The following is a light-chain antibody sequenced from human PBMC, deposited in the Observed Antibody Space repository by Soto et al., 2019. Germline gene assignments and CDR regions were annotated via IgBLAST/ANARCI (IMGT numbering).Light chain of an antibody. Sequence: EIVMTQSPVTLSLSPGESATLSCRASQSVSSNLAWYQQKPGQAPRLLIYGASTRATGIPARFSGSGSGTECTLTISSLQSEDFAVYYCQQYNNWPPLTFGGGTKVESK. CDR2: GAS. V-gene: IGKV3-15*01. CDR1: QSVSSN. CDR3: QQYNNWPPLT. J-gene: IGKJ4*01.